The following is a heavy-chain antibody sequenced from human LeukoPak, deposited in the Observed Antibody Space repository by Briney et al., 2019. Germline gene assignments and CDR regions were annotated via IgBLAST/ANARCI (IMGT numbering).Heavy chain of an antibody. CDR1: GFTFSDYY. J-gene: IGHJ4*02. CDR2: ISGSGSTI. V-gene: IGHV3-11*04. CDR3: VRDAASPDY. Sequence: PGGSLRLSCAASGFTFSDYYMSWIRQAPGKGLEWVSYISGSGSTIYYADSVKGRFTISRDNANNSLYLQMNSLRVEDTALYYCVRDAASPDYWGQGTLVTVSS. D-gene: IGHD6-25*01.